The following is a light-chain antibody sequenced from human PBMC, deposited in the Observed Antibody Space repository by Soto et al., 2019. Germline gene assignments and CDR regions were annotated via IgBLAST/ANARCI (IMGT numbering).Light chain of an antibody. CDR1: SSDVARYNY. J-gene: IGLJ1*01. CDR2: DVA. CDR3: SSYTSSSTPYV. V-gene: IGLV2-14*01. Sequence: QSVLTQPASVSGSPGQSITISCTGTSSDVARYNYVSWYQQHPVKAPKLIIYDVANRPSGVSARFSASKPGNTASLTISGLQADDEADYYCSSYTSSSTPYVFGTGTKVTVL.